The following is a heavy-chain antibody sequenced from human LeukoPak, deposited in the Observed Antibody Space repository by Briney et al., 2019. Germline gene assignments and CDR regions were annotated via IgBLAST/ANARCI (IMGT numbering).Heavy chain of an antibody. CDR3: ARGDCSSTSCYRVGLYYYYMDV. J-gene: IGHJ6*03. CDR2: IYYSGST. CDR1: GGSISSSSYY. Sequence: SETLSLTCTVSGGSISSSSYYWGWIRQPPGKGLEWIGSIYYSGSTYYNPSLKSRVTISVDTSKNQFSLKLSSVTAADTAVYYCARGDCSSTSCYRVGLYYYYMDVWGKGTTVTVSS. D-gene: IGHD2-2*02. V-gene: IGHV4-39*01.